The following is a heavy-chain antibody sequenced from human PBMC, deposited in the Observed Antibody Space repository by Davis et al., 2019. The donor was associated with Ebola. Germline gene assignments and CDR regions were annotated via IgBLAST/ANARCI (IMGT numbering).Heavy chain of an antibody. D-gene: IGHD1-14*01. Sequence: SETLSLPFALSGSSFGAYHWSWVPQAPGKGLGWIGYIYYGGSTNYNPSLKSPVTISVDTSKNQYSLKLYSVTAADTAVYQCARHNASDIRKMDVWGQGTKVTVSS. CDR3: ARHNASDIRKMDV. CDR1: GSSFGAYH. J-gene: IGHJ6*02. V-gene: IGHV4-59*08. CDR2: IYYGGST.